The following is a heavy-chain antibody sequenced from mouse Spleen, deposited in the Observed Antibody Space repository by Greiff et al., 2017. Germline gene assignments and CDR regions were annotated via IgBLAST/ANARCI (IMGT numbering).Heavy chain of an antibody. CDR3: ARWNSLTGSFDY. D-gene: IGHD4-1*01. V-gene: IGHV1-26*01. CDR1: GYTFTDYY. Sequence: EVQLQQSGPELVKPGASVKISCKASGYTFTDYYMNWVKQSHGKSLEWIGDINPNNGGTSYNQKFKGKATLTVDKSSSTAYMELRSLTSEDSAVYYCARWNSLTGSFDYWGQGTTLTVSS. CDR2: INPNNGGT. J-gene: IGHJ2*01.